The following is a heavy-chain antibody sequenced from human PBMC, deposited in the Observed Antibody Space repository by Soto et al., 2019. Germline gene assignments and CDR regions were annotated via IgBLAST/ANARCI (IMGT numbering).Heavy chain of an antibody. J-gene: IGHJ4*02. V-gene: IGHV3-30*03. CDR3: AGPTGHYYVHY. CDR2: ISYDGSNK. D-gene: IGHD5-12*01. Sequence: QVQRVESGGGVVQPGRSLRLSCAASGFTFSSYGMHWVRQAPGKGLEWVAVISYDGSNKYYADSVKGRFTISRDNSKNMLYRQMHSMPAADTAVHHCAGPTGHYYVHYWGQGTLVTVSS. CDR1: GFTFSSYG.